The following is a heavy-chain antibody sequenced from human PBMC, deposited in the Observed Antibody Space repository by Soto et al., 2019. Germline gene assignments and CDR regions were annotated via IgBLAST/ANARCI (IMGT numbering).Heavy chain of an antibody. D-gene: IGHD6-13*01. Sequence: QVQLVQSGAEVKKPGASVKVSCKASGYTFTSYAMHWVRQAPGQRLEWMGWINAGNGNTKYSQKFQGRFTITRDTSASTAYMERSSLRSEDTAVYYCAREMRYIAGRYFDYWGQGPLVTVSS. CDR2: INAGNGNT. CDR1: GYTFTSYA. CDR3: AREMRYIAGRYFDY. V-gene: IGHV1-3*01. J-gene: IGHJ4*02.